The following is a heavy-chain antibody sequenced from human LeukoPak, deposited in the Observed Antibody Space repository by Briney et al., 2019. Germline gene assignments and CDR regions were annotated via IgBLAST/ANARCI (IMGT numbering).Heavy chain of an antibody. CDR2: IYNTGEIT. J-gene: IGHJ4*02. Sequence: SETLSLTCTVSGGSISSYYWSWIRQPPGKGLEWIGYIYNTGEITDYSPSLKSRVTISVDTSKNQFSLRLNSVTTADTAVYYCARMGAIVGASANVDFWGQGTLVTVSS. V-gene: IGHV4-59*01. D-gene: IGHD4/OR15-4a*01. CDR1: GGSISSYY. CDR3: ARMGAIVGASANVDF.